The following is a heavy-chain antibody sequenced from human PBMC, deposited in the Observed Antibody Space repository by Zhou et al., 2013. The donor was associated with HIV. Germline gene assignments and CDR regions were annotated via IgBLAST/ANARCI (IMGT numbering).Heavy chain of an antibody. J-gene: IGHJ3*02. CDR1: TYTFRTYG. D-gene: IGHD6-13*01. CDR3: ATRDIYSSSNAFDI. V-gene: IGHV1-18*01. Sequence: QTHLRQSGPEVKRPGASVRVSCMASTYTFRTYGLAWVRQAPGQGLEWMGWLSAHNGNTNYAQKFQDRITISTDTSAKTAYLQLRSLKSDDTATYYCATRDIYSSSNAFDIWGQGDNGHRLF. CDR2: LSAHNGNT.